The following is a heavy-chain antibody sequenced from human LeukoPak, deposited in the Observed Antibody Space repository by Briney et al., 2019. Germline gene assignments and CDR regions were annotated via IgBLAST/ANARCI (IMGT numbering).Heavy chain of an antibody. D-gene: IGHD3-10*01. V-gene: IGHV3-23*01. CDR1: GFTFDSYS. CDR2: ISGSGGST. J-gene: IGHJ4*02. CDR3: ARDAGPPGDY. Sequence: GGSLRLSCAASGFTFDSYSMSWVRQAPGKGLEWVSGISGSGGSTFHADSVRGRFTISRDNSKNTLYLQMNSLRAEDTAVYYCARDAGPPGDYWGQGTLVTVSS.